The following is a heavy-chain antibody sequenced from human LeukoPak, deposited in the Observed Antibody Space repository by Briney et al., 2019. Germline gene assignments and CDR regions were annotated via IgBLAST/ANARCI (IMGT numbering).Heavy chain of an antibody. Sequence: GGSLRLSCTVSGFTFGDHAMSWVRQAPGKGLEWVSFIRSKTYGGTTEYAASMKGRFIISRDDSTSIAYLQMNSLKTEDTAVYYCTRGPIQLWLYHGMDVWGQGTTVTVSS. J-gene: IGHJ6*02. V-gene: IGHV3-49*04. D-gene: IGHD5-18*01. CDR2: IRSKTYGGTT. CDR1: GFTFGDHA. CDR3: TRGPIQLWLYHGMDV.